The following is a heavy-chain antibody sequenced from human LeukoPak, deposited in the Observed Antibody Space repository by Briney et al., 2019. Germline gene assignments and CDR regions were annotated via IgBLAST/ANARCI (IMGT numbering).Heavy chain of an antibody. Sequence: PSETLSLTCTISGGSITSTTYSWGWIRQPPGKGLEWIGNISYTGNTYYNPSLKSRVTISVDTSKNQFSLKVSSVTAADTAVYYCARGGSTSYREFLYNWFDPWGQGTLVTVSS. CDR1: GGSITSTTYS. D-gene: IGHD3-10*01. CDR3: ARGGSTSYREFLYNWFDP. V-gene: IGHV4-39*07. CDR2: ISYTGNT. J-gene: IGHJ5*02.